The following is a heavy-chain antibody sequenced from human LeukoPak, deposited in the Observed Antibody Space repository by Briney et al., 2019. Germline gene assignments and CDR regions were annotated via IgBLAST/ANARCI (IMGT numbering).Heavy chain of an antibody. D-gene: IGHD3-10*02. J-gene: IGHJ6*04. CDR2: ISSRGSNI. Sequence: PGGSLRLSCAASGFTFSSYEMNWVRQAPGKGLEWVSYISSRGSNIYYADFVKGRFTISRDNANNSLYLQTNSLRAEDTAVYYCAELGITMIGGVWGKGTTVTISS. CDR1: GFTFSSYE. V-gene: IGHV3-48*03. CDR3: AELGITMIGGV.